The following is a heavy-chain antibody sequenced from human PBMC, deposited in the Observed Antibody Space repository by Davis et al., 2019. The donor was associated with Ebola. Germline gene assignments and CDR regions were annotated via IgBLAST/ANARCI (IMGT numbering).Heavy chain of an antibody. CDR3: AKGLYCSSSTCHEGGWFGP. V-gene: IGHV3-23*01. D-gene: IGHD2-2*01. Sequence: GESLKISCAASGFTFTKYAMSGVRQAPRKGLGWVSTVSGSGGSTYDADSVKGRFTISRDNSKNTLYLQMHSLRAEDTAVYYCAKGLYCSSSTCHEGGWFGPWGQGTLVTVSS. CDR1: GFTFTKYA. J-gene: IGHJ5*02. CDR2: VSGSGGST.